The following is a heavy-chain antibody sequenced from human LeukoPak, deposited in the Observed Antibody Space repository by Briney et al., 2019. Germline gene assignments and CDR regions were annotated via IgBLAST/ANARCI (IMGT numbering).Heavy chain of an antibody. CDR3: ARFQGDYYDSSGYPQGDYYYGMDV. J-gene: IGHJ6*02. CDR2: IYYSGST. V-gene: IGHV4-30-4*01. Sequence: SETLSLTCTVSGGSISSGDYYWSWIRQPPGKGLEWIGYIYYSGSTYYNPSLKSRVTISVDTSKNQFSLKLSSVTAADTAVYYCARFQGDYYDSSGYPQGDYYYGMDVWGQGTTVTVSS. D-gene: IGHD3-22*01. CDR1: GGSISSGDYY.